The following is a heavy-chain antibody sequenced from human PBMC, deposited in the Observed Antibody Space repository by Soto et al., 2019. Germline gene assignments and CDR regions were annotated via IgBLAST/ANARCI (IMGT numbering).Heavy chain of an antibody. Sequence: VGSLRLSCAASGFTFSDSYMSWIRQAPGKGLERVSYISSSDSIIYYSDSVKGRFIISRDNAKNSLYLQMNSLRAEDTAVYYCARDLGYYDSSGYFDYWGQGTLVTVSS. CDR2: ISSSDSII. D-gene: IGHD3-22*01. V-gene: IGHV3-11*01. CDR3: ARDLGYYDSSGYFDY. J-gene: IGHJ4*02. CDR1: GFTFSDSY.